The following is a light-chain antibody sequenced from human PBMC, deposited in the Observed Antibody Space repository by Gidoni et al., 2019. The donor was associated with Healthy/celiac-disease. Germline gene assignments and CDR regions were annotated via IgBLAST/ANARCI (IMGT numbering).Light chain of an antibody. CDR3: QQYNNWPPLT. V-gene: IGKV3-15*01. CDR1: QSVSSN. Sequence: EIVMTQSPAPLSASPGARATLSCRASQSVSSNLAWYQQKPGQAPRLLIYGASTRATGIPARFSGSGSGTEFTLTISSLQSEDFAVYYCQQYNNWPPLTFGGGTKVEIK. J-gene: IGKJ4*01. CDR2: GAS.